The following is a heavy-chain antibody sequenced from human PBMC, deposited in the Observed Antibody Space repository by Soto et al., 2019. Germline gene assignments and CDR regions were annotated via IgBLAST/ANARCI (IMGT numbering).Heavy chain of an antibody. Sequence: PGGSLRLSCGDSGFSASVNYMSWVRQAPGKGLEWVSLFYAGGSTYYADSVKGRFTISRDISKNALYLQMNSLSVDDSAVYYCARGYESSSRSVAYWGQGILVTVSS. CDR2: FYAGGST. CDR1: GFSASVNY. J-gene: IGHJ4*02. D-gene: IGHD3-22*01. V-gene: IGHV3-53*01. CDR3: ARGYESSSRSVAY.